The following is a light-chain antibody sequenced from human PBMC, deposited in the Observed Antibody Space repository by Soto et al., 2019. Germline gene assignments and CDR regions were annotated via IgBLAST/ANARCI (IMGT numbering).Light chain of an antibody. CDR2: DVS. J-gene: IGKJ5*01. CDR3: QQYGTSPQT. V-gene: IGKV3-11*01. CDR1: QSVSDY. Sequence: IVLTQSPAILSLSPGESASLSCRASQSVSDYLAWYQQKPGQAPRLFIYDVSKRATGIPARFSGSGSGTDFSLTIIRLEPEDFAVYYCQQYGTSPQTFGQGTRLEIK.